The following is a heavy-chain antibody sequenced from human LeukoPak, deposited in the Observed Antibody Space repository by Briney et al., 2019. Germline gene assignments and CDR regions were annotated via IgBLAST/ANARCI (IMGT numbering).Heavy chain of an antibody. Sequence: SETLSLSCAVYGGSFSGYYWSWIRQPPGKGLEWIGGLNPSGDTNYNPYLKSRVTIPLEWSKNQFSLKLTSVTAGETAMYFCARISFGGFIVAQDYWGQGTLVIVSS. D-gene: IGHD3-16*02. V-gene: IGHV4-34*01. CDR3: ARISFGGFIVAQDY. CDR2: LNPSGDT. CDR1: GGSFSGYY. J-gene: IGHJ4*02.